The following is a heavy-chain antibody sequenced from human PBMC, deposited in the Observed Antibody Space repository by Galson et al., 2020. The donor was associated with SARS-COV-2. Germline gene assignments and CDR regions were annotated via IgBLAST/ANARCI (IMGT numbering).Heavy chain of an antibody. J-gene: IGHJ5*02. D-gene: IGHD3-3*02. V-gene: IGHV1-24*01. CDR3: ATGPIFGSTNWFDP. CDR2: FDPEDGET. CDR1: GYTLTELS. Sequence: ASVKVSCKVSGYTLTELSMHWVRQAPGKGLEWMGGFDPEDGETIYAQKFQGRVTMTEDTSTDTAYMEVSSLRSEDTAVYYCATGPIFGSTNWFDPWGQGTLVTVSS.